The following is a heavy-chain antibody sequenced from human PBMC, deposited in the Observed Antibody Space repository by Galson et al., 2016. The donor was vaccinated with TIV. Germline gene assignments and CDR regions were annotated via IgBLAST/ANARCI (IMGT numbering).Heavy chain of an antibody. CDR2: IKQDGSEK. CDR1: GFTFSDYW. Sequence: SLRLSCAASGFTFSDYWMHWVRQAPGKGLEWVANIKQDGSEKYYVDSVKGRFIISRDNTKNSLYLQMNSLRAEDTAVYYCARQYFDLWGRGTLVTVSS. CDR3: ARQYFDL. J-gene: IGHJ2*01. V-gene: IGHV3-7*03.